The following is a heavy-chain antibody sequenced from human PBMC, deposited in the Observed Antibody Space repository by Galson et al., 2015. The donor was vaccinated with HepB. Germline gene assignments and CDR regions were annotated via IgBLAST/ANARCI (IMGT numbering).Heavy chain of an antibody. CDR3: AREVSDPDTAMVYYFDY. CDR1: GYTFTSYG. Sequence: SVKVSCKASGYTFTSYGISWVRQAPGQGLEWMGWISTYNGNTNYAQKLQGRVTMTTDTSTSTAYMELSSLRSEDTAVYYCAREVSDPDTAMVYYFDYWGQGTLVTVSS. V-gene: IGHV1-18*01. D-gene: IGHD5-18*01. CDR2: ISTYNGNT. J-gene: IGHJ4*02.